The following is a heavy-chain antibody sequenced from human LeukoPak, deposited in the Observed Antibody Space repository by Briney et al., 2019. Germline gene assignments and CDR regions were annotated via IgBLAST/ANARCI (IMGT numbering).Heavy chain of an antibody. Sequence: GGSLRLSCAASGFTVSSNYMSWVRQAPGKGLEWVAVISYDGSNKYYADSVKGRFTNSRDNSKNTLYLQMNSLRAEDTAVYYCARGCGGDCYSTPHYFDYWGQGTLVTVSS. CDR1: GFTVSSNY. CDR2: ISYDGSNK. J-gene: IGHJ4*02. CDR3: ARGCGGDCYSTPHYFDY. D-gene: IGHD2-21*02. V-gene: IGHV3-30-3*01.